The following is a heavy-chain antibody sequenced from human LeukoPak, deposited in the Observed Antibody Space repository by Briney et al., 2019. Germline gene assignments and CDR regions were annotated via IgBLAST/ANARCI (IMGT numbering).Heavy chain of an antibody. J-gene: IGHJ4*02. Sequence: PSQTLSLTCSVSGGSASSYYCSWIRQPPGKGLEWIGYVYYTGSTNYNPSLKSRVTMFEDKSKNQFSLRLYSVTVVDTAAYYCARHFAYSSSSYFDYWGQGRLVTVSS. V-gene: IGHV4-59*08. CDR3: ARHFAYSSSSYFDY. D-gene: IGHD6-6*01. CDR1: GGSASSYY. CDR2: VYYTGST.